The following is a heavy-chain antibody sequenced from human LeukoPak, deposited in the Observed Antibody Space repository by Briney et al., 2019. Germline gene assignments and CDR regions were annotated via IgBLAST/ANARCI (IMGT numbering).Heavy chain of an antibody. CDR3: ASVDYYGSGNYYNDVDY. CDR1: GFTFSSYS. D-gene: IGHD3-10*01. CDR2: ISSSSSYI. Sequence: GGSLRLSCAASGFTFSSYSMNWVRQAPGRGLEWVSSISSSSSYIYYADSVKGRFTISRDNAKNSLYLQMNSLRAEDTALYYCASVDYYGSGNYYNDVDYWGQGTLVTVSS. J-gene: IGHJ4*02. V-gene: IGHV3-21*01.